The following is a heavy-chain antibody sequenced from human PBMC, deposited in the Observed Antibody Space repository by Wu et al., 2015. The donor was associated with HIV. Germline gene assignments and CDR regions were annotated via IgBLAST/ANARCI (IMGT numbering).Heavy chain of an antibody. CDR1: GYVFRNYG. V-gene: IGHV1-18*04. D-gene: IGHD2/OR15-2a*01. CDR2: ISSYNGKT. CDR3: ARDSDEYSTNWFDP. J-gene: IGHJ5*02. Sequence: QGQLVQSGNEVKKPGASVKVSCTASGYVFRNYGLNWVRQAPGHGLEWMGSISSYNGKTNYAEKFQGRVTITADESTSTAYMELSSLRSEDTAVYYCARDSDEYSTNWFDPWGQGTLVTVSS.